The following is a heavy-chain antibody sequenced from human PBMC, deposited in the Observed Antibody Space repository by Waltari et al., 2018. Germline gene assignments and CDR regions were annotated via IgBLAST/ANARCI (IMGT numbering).Heavy chain of an antibody. D-gene: IGHD1-1*01. V-gene: IGHV4-39*01. Sequence: QLQLQESGPGLVKPSETLSLTCSVSGGSITSTNHYWAWIRQPPGQGLEWIGTISYNGATDNSPSLRGRVTVSRDTSMNQLSLKLGSVTAADTAVYYCATYIGASIGTAAFDVWGQGTMVTVSS. CDR3: ATYIGASIGTAAFDV. CDR2: ISYNGAT. CDR1: GGSITSTNHY. J-gene: IGHJ3*01.